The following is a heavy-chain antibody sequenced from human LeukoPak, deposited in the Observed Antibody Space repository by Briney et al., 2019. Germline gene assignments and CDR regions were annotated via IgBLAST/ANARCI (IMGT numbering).Heavy chain of an antibody. D-gene: IGHD5-18*01. V-gene: IGHV3-66*01. CDR3: ARDPGYNYGFDY. CDR1: GFPVSDNY. Sequence: GGSLRLSCAASGFPVSDNYMSWVRQAPGKGLEWVSIIYSDGTTHYADSVKGRFTISRDNSKNSLYLQMNSLRAEDTAVYYCARDPGYNYGFDYWGQGTLVTVSS. J-gene: IGHJ4*02. CDR2: IYSDGTT.